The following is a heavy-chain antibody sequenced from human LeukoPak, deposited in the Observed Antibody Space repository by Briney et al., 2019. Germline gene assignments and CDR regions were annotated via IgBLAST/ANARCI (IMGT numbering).Heavy chain of an antibody. CDR1: GFTFSSYE. Sequence: GGSLRLSCAASGFTFSSYEMNWVRQAPGKGLEWVSAISGSGGSTYYADSVKGRFTISRDNSKNTLYLQMNSLRAEDTAVYYCAKGSIVVVPAAPYMDVWGKGTTVTVSS. CDR2: ISGSGGST. CDR3: AKGSIVVVPAAPYMDV. D-gene: IGHD2-2*01. V-gene: IGHV3-23*01. J-gene: IGHJ6*03.